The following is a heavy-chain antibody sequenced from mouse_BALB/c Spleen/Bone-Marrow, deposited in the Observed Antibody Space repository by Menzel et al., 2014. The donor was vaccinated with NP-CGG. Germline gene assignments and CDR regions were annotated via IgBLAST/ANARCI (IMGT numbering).Heavy chain of an antibody. CDR3: TREITTSHAMDY. J-gene: IGHJ4*01. CDR2: IDPSDSYT. V-gene: IGHV1S127*01. CDR1: DYTFTSYW. Sequence: VQLQQSGAELVKPGASVKMSCKASDYTFTSYWMHWVKQRPGQGLEWIGVIDPSDSYTSYNQKFKGKATLTVDTSSSTAYMQLSRLTCEHAAVYYCTREITTSHAMDYWGQGTTVTVSS. D-gene: IGHD2-4*01.